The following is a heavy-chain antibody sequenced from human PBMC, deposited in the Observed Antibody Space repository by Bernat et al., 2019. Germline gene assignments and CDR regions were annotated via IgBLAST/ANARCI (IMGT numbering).Heavy chain of an antibody. J-gene: IGHJ4*02. Sequence: QVQLVQSGAEVKKPGASVKVSCKASGYTFTGYDMHWVRQAPGQGLEWMGWINPNSGSTNYAQKFQGWVTMTRDTSISTAYMELSRLRSDDTAVYYCAREPRYSDSSGYYYRGLDYWGQGTLVTVSS. D-gene: IGHD3-22*01. CDR1: GYTFTGYD. CDR3: AREPRYSDSSGYYYRGLDY. V-gene: IGHV1-2*04. CDR2: INPNSGST.